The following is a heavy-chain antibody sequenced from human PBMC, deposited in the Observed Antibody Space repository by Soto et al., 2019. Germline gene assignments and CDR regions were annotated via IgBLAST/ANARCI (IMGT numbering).Heavy chain of an antibody. Sequence: SETLSLTCTVSGGSIGSYYWSWIRQPPGKGLEWIGYIYYSGSTNYNPSLKSRVTTSVDTSKNQFSLKLSSVTAADTAVYYCARGAGSPFDYWGQGTLVTVSS. CDR3: ARGAGSPFDY. CDR2: IYYSGST. D-gene: IGHD3-10*01. J-gene: IGHJ4*02. V-gene: IGHV4-59*01. CDR1: GGSIGSYY.